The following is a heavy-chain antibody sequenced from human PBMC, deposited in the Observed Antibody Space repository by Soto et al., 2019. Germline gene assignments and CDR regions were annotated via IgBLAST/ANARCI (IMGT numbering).Heavy chain of an antibody. CDR2: ISESGGST. CDR3: AKRSPYSSGWYSPIFDY. Sequence: GGSLRLSCAASGFSFSDYAMSWVRQAPGKGLEWVSVISESGGSTHYADSVRGRFTVSRDNSKNSLSLRMNSLRDEDAAVYFCAKRSPYSSGWYSPIFDYWGQGALVTVSS. CDR1: GFSFSDYA. D-gene: IGHD6-13*01. J-gene: IGHJ4*02. V-gene: IGHV3-23*01.